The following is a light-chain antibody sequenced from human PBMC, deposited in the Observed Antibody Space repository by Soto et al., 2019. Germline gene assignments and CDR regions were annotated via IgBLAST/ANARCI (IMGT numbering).Light chain of an antibody. CDR1: QSVSSY. J-gene: IGKJ4*01. V-gene: IGKV3-15*01. CDR3: QLYNNWLLS. CDR2: DTS. Sequence: SLVAVSLSQRERATLSCRASQSVSSYLAWYQQKPGQAPRLLIYDTSTRATGVPARFSGSRSGPEFTLTINCFQAEDFTIYYCQLYNNWLLSSCGGANV.